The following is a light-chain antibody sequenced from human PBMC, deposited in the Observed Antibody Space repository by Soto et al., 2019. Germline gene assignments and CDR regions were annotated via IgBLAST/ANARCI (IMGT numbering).Light chain of an antibody. CDR1: QSVSSSY. V-gene: IGKV3-20*01. J-gene: IGKJ3*01. Sequence: EIVLTQSPGTLSLSPGERATLSCRASQSVSSSYLAWYQQKPGQAPRLLIYGASSWATGIPDRFSGSGSGTDFTLTISRLEPEDFAVYYCQQYGSSPLLFTFGPGTKVDIK. CDR2: GAS. CDR3: QQYGSSPLLFT.